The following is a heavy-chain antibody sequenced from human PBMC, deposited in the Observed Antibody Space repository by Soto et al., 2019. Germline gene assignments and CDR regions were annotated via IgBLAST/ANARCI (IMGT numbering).Heavy chain of an antibody. V-gene: IGHV3-7*01. J-gene: IGHJ6*02. CDR2: IKGDGSEK. Sequence: EVRVVESGGGLVQPGGSLRLSCVASGFTFSNFWMSWVRQAPGKGLEWVANIKGDGSEKMYVDSVKGRLTISRDNAKNSVYLQMNSLRVEDTALYYCGRDEVRNGVGVWGQGTTVTVSS. CDR3: GRDEVRNGVGV. CDR1: GFTFSNFW.